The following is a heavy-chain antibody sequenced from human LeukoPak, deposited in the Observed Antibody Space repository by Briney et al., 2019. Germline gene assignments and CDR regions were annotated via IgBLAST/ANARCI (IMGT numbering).Heavy chain of an antibody. CDR2: IYHSGST. V-gene: IGHV4-30-2*01. J-gene: IGHJ4*02. CDR3: ARGSQAGSYFDY. CDR1: GGSISSGGYS. Sequence: SETLSLTCTVSGGSISSGGYSWSWIRQPPGKGLEWIGYIYHSGSTYYNPSLKSRVTISVDRSKNQFSLKLSSVTAADTAVYYCARGSQAGSYFDYWGQGTLVTVSS. D-gene: IGHD6-13*01.